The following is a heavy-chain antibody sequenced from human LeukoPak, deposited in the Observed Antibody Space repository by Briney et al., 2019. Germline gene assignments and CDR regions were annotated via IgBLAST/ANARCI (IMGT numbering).Heavy chain of an antibody. CDR1: GGSISSGGYY. D-gene: IGHD3-3*01. CDR3: ARFNHDFWSGYHDY. CDR2: IYHSGST. J-gene: IGHJ4*02. Sequence: SQTLSLTCTVSGGSISSGGYYWSWIRQPPGKGLEWIGSIYHSGSTYYNPSLKSRVTISVDTSKNHFSLKLSSVTAADTAVYYCARFNHDFWSGYHDYWGQGTLVTVSS. V-gene: IGHV4-30-2*01.